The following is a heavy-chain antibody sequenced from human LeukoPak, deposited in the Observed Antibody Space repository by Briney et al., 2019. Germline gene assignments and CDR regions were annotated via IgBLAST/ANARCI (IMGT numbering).Heavy chain of an antibody. Sequence: SETLSLTCTVTGDSITRRSDYWGWVRQPPGKGLEWIGSIYYSGSTYCNPSFKSRVTISVDTSRNQFSLQLSYVTAADTAVYYCARNESVLGTTGLNDFFDDWGQGSLVTVSS. CDR1: GDSITRRSDY. J-gene: IGHJ4*02. V-gene: IGHV4-39*01. D-gene: IGHD1-26*01. CDR2: IYYSGST. CDR3: ARNESVLGTTGLNDFFDD.